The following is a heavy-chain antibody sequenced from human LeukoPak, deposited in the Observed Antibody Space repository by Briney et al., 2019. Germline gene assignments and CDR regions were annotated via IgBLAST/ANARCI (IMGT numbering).Heavy chain of an antibody. D-gene: IGHD3-22*01. V-gene: IGHV3-9*03. CDR3: AKGGSRYYYDSSGYYFS. J-gene: IGHJ4*02. CDR2: ISWNSGSI. CDR1: GFTFDDYA. Sequence: GGSLRLSCAASGFTFDDYAMHWVRQAPGKGLEWVSGISWNSGSIGYADSVKGRFTISRDNAKNSLYLQMNSLRAEDMALYYCAKGGSRYYYDSSGYYFSGGQGTLVTVSS.